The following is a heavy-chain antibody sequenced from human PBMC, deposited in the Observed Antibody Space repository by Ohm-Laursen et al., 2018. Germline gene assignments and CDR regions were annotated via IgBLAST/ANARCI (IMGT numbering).Heavy chain of an antibody. CDR3: ARDLGGYSYGLGY. CDR1: GGSISDYY. CDR2: IYTSGRT. Sequence: TLSLTCAVSGGSISDYYWSWIRQPAEKGLEWIGRIYTSGRTSYNPSLKIRVTMSLDTSKNQFSLKLSSVTAADTAVYYCARDLGGYSYGLGYWGQGTLVTVSS. J-gene: IGHJ4*02. D-gene: IGHD5-18*01. V-gene: IGHV4-4*07.